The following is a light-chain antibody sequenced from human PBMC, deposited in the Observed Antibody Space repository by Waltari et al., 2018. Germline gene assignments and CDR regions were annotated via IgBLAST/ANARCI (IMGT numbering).Light chain of an antibody. V-gene: IGKV1-5*01. CDR1: QGISSW. Sequence: DIQMTQFPSTPSASVGASFTITCRASQGISSWLAWYQQKPGKAPKLLIYDAYSLESGVPSRFSGSGSGTEFTLTISSLQPDDFATYYCQQYNSYSWTFGQGTKVEIK. CDR3: QQYNSYSWT. CDR2: DAY. J-gene: IGKJ1*01.